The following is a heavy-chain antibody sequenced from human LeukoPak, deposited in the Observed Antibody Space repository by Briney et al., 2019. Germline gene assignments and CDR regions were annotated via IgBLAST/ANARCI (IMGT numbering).Heavy chain of an antibody. CDR2: INHSGST. CDR3: ARGPTGATRFDY. D-gene: IGHD1-26*01. Sequence: PSETLSLTCAVYGGSFSGYYWSWIRQPPGKGLEWIGEINHSGSTNYKPSLKRRVTISVDTSKNQFSLKLSSVTAADTGVYYCARGPTGATRFDYWGQGTLVTVSS. V-gene: IGHV4-34*01. CDR1: GGSFSGYY. J-gene: IGHJ4*02.